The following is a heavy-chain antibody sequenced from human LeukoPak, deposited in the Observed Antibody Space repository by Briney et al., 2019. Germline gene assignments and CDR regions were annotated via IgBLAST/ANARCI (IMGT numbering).Heavy chain of an antibody. CDR2: IIPIFGTA. CDR1: GYTFTSYD. Sequence: SVKVSCKASGYTFTSYDINWVRQAPGQGLEWMGGIIPIFGTANYAQKFQGRVTITADESTSTAYMELSSLRSEDTAVYYCASRYCTNGVCLDNPYYYYGMDVWGQGTTVTVSS. CDR3: ASRYCTNGVCLDNPYYYYGMDV. V-gene: IGHV1-69*13. J-gene: IGHJ6*02. D-gene: IGHD2-8*01.